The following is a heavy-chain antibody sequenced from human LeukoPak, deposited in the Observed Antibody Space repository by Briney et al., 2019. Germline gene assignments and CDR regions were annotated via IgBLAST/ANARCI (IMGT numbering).Heavy chain of an antibody. V-gene: IGHV4-59*01. Sequence: SETLSLTCTDSGGSISGYYWSWIRQPPGKGLEWIGNIYYSGSTNYNPSLKSRVTISVDTSKNQFSLKLSSVTAADTAVYYCARDHYFDYWGRGTLVTVSS. J-gene: IGHJ4*02. CDR1: GGSISGYY. CDR3: ARDHYFDY. CDR2: IYYSGST.